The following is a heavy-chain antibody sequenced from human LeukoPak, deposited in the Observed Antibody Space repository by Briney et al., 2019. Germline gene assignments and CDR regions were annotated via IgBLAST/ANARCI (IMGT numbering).Heavy chain of an antibody. CDR3: ARVPPAPRSYYYYYYMDV. J-gene: IGHJ6*03. CDR1: GGSISSNSYY. Sequence: PSETLSLTCTVSGGSISSNSYYWGWIRQPPGKGLEWIGTISYSGSTSYNPSLKSRVTISVDTSKNQFSLKLSSVTAADTAVYYCARVPPAPRSYYYYYYMDVWGKGTTVTVSS. CDR2: ISYSGST. V-gene: IGHV4-39*07.